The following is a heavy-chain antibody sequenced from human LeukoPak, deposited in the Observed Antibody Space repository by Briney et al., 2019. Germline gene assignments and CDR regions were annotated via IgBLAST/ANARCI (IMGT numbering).Heavy chain of an antibody. D-gene: IGHD3-9*01. CDR2: IDYDSSHI. CDR1: GFTFSNSA. V-gene: IGHV3-21*01. J-gene: IGHJ4*02. Sequence: PGGSLRLSCAASGFTFSNSAMNWVRQVPGKGLEWVSSIDYDSSHIYYAASVRGRFTISRDNARNSVYLQMNSLRVEDTAVYYCAREPLRYLRVGHYDYWGQGTLVAVSS. CDR3: AREPLRYLRVGHYDY.